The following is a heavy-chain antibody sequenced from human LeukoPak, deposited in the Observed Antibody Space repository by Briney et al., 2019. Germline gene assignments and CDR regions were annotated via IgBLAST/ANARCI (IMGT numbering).Heavy chain of an antibody. CDR1: GLTFSSYW. CDR3: ARGERITTYYYDSSGYH. V-gene: IGHV3-74*01. D-gene: IGHD3-22*01. J-gene: IGHJ5*02. Sequence: PGGSLRLSCVASGLTFSSYWMHWVRQAPGKGLVWVSRINSDGSSTSYADSVKGRFTISRDNAKNTLYLQMNSLRAEDTAVYYCARGERITTYYYDSSGYHWGQGTLVTVSS. CDR2: INSDGSST.